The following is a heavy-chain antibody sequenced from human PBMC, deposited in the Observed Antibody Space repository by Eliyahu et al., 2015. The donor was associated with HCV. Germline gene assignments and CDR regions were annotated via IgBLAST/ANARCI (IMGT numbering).Heavy chain of an antibody. V-gene: IGHV1-2*02. CDR3: ARDYDFWSGYPMSY. CDR1: GYXFTGYY. CDR2: INPNSGGT. J-gene: IGHJ4*02. Sequence: QVXLVQSGAEVKKPGASVXXSCKASGYXFTGYYMHXVRQAPGQGXEWMGWINPNSGGTNYAQKFQGRVTMTRDTSISTAYMELSRLRSDDTAVYYCARDYDFWSGYPMSYWGQGTLVTVSS. D-gene: IGHD3-3*01.